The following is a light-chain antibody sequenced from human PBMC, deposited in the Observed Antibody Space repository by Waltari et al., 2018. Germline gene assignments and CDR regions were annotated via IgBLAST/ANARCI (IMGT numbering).Light chain of an antibody. J-gene: IGLJ2*01. CDR1: SGHNSYA. Sequence: QLVLTQSPSASASLGASVKLTCTLSSGHNSYAIAWHQQQPEKGPRYLMKLNSDGSHGKGDGIPDRFSGSSSGAERYLTISSLQSEDEADYYCQTWDSGTVVFGGGTKLTVL. CDR2: LNSDGSH. V-gene: IGLV4-69*01. CDR3: QTWDSGTVV.